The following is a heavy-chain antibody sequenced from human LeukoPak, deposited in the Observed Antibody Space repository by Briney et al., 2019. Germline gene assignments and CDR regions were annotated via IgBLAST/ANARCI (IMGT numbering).Heavy chain of an antibody. D-gene: IGHD5-18*01. V-gene: IGHV3-33*01. CDR3: ARNTARALDY. Sequence: GSLRLSCAASGFTFSSYGMHWVRRAPGKGLEWVAVIWYDGSNKYYADSVKGRFTISRDNSKNTLYLQMNSLRAEDTAMYYCARNTARALDYWGQGTLVTVSS. J-gene: IGHJ4*02. CDR2: IWYDGSNK. CDR1: GFTFSSYG.